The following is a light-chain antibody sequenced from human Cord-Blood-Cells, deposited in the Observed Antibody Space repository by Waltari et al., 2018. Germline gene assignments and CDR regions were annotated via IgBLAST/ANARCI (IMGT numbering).Light chain of an antibody. Sequence: QSALTQPASVSGSPGQSITISCPGTSSDVGSYNLVSRYQQHPGKAPKLMIYEGSKRPSGVSNRFSGSKSGNTASLTISGLQAEDEADYYCCSYAGSSTNWVFGGGTKLTVL. CDR2: EGS. CDR3: CSYAGSSTNWV. CDR1: SSDVGSYNL. V-gene: IGLV2-23*01. J-gene: IGLJ3*02.